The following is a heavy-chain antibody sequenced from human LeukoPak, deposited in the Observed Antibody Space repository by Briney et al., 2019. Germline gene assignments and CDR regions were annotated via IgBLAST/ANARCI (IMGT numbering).Heavy chain of an antibody. CDR3: ASGRVSPLFDY. D-gene: IGHD1-26*01. Sequence: SETLSLTCTVSGGSISSHYWSWIRQPPGKGLEWIGYIYYSGSTNYNPSLKSRVTISVDMSKNQFSLKLSSVTAADTAVYYCASGRVSPLFDYWGQGTLVTVPS. J-gene: IGHJ4*02. V-gene: IGHV4-59*11. CDR1: GGSISSHY. CDR2: IYYSGST.